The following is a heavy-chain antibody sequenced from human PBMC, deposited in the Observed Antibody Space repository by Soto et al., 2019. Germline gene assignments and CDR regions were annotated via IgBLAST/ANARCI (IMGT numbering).Heavy chain of an antibody. Sequence: PGGSLRLSCAASGFTFSSYAMHWVCQAPGKGLEWVAVISYDGSNKYYADTVKGRFTISRDNSKNTLYLKMNSLRAEYTSVYYCARGPPYYDSSGYYYWGQGTLVTVSS. V-gene: IGHV3-30-3*01. CDR2: ISYDGSNK. J-gene: IGHJ4*02. D-gene: IGHD3-22*01. CDR1: GFTFSSYA. CDR3: ARGPPYYDSSGYYY.